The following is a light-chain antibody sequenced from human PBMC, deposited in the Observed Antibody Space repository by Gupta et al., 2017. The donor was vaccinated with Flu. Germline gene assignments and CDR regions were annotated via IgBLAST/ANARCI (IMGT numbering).Light chain of an antibody. CDR2: END. V-gene: IGLV1-51*01. CDR3: GTWDDSLSAMV. J-gene: IGLJ2*01. Sequence: QSVLTQPPSVSAAPGQKVTFSCSGSSSNIGINSVSWYQQLPGTAPKLLIYENDKRPSGIPDRVTGSKSGTSATLGITGLQTGDGAHYYCGTWDDSLSAMVFGGGTKLAVL. CDR1: SSNIGINS.